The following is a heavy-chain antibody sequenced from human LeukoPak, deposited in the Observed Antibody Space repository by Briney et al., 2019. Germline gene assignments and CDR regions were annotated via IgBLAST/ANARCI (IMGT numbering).Heavy chain of an antibody. CDR2: ISYDGSNK. CDR1: GFTFSSFG. CDR3: AKEHYDSSASSSNHLKTDY. D-gene: IGHD3-22*01. J-gene: IGHJ4*02. V-gene: IGHV3-30*18. Sequence: GRSLRLSCAASGFTFSSFGMFRVRQAPGKGLEWVAVISYDGSNKYYVDSVKGRFTISRDNSKNTLYLQMNSVRAEDTAVYYCAKEHYDSSASSSNHLKTDYWGQGTLVTVSS.